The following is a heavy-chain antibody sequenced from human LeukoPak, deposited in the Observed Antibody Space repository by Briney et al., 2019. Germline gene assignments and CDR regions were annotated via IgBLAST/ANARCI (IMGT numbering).Heavy chain of an antibody. CDR1: GFTFSSYS. Sequence: GGSLRLSCAASGFTFSSYSMNWVRQAPGKGLEWVSSISSSSSYIYYADSVKGRFTISRDNAKNSLYLQMNSLRAEDTAVYYCARVGVRYYYDSSGYYFDYWGQGTLVTVSS. D-gene: IGHD3-22*01. CDR2: ISSSSSYI. J-gene: IGHJ4*02. CDR3: ARVGVRYYYDSSGYYFDY. V-gene: IGHV3-21*01.